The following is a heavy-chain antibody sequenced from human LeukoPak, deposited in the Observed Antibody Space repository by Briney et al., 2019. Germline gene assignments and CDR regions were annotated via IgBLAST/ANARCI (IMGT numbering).Heavy chain of an antibody. CDR2: IWYDGSNK. J-gene: IGHJ5*02. CDR1: GFTFSSYW. V-gene: IGHV3-33*08. CDR3: ARPPPGVRGVRISSFDP. D-gene: IGHD3-10*01. Sequence: HSGGSLRLSCAASGFTFSSYWMSWVRQAPGKGLEWVAVIWYDGSNKYYADSVKGRFTISRDNSKNTLYLQMNSLRAEDTAVYYCARPPPGVRGVRISSFDPWGQGTLVTVSS.